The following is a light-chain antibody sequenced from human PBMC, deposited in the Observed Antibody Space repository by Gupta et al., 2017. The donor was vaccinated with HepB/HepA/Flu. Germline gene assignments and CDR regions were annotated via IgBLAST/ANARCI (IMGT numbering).Light chain of an antibody. CDR2: GAS. J-gene: IGKJ2*01. CDR1: QIVPNNY. V-gene: IGKV3-20*01. Sequence: IVLTQSPVTLSLSPGDSATLSCRASQIVPNNYLAWYQQRPGQAPRLLIYGASSRTTGVPDRFSGSGSGTDFTLNISRVEPEDFGVFYCHQYALGRKTFGQGTKLEIK. CDR3: HQYALGRKT.